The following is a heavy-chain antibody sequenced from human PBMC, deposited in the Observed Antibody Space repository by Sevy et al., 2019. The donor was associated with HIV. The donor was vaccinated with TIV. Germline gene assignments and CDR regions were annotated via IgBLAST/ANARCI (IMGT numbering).Heavy chain of an antibody. CDR3: ARDEYSDYDTYYYGMDV. D-gene: IGHD4-17*01. CDR1: GFTFSTYG. V-gene: IGHV3-30-3*01. Sequence: GGSLRLSCAASGFTFSTYGMHWVRQAPGKGLEWVAVVSYGGNKKNYADSVRGGFTSSRDNSRDTLYLQMDSLTTEDTAVYYCARDEYSDYDTYYYGMDVWGQGTTVTVSS. CDR2: VSYGGNKK. J-gene: IGHJ6*02.